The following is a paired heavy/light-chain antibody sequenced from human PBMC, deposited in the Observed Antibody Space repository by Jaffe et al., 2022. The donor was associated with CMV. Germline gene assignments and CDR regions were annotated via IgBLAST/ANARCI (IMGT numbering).Light chain of an antibody. V-gene: IGLV1-40*01. CDR2: GNK. J-gene: IGLJ2*01. CDR3: QSYDSSRRRV. CDR1: SSNIGAGNH. Sequence: QSVLTQPPSVSGAPGQRISISCTGSSSNIGAGNHVTWYQQLPGTAPKLLIYGNKNRPSGVPDRFSGSKSGASASLAITGLQAEDEADYYCQSYDSSRRRVFGGGTKLTVL.
Heavy chain of an antibody. V-gene: IGHV3-23*04. D-gene: IGHD2-15*01. CDR3: AKDEYCGAVSCYYFYYMDV. CDR1: GFTLRNYA. Sequence: EVQLVESGGGLVQPGGSLRLSCAASGFTLRNYAMSWVRQAPGKGLEWVSGISGSGDSTNYADSVKGRFTISRDNSKNTLYLQMNSLRAEDTAIYYCAKDEYCGAVSCYYFYYMDVWGKGTTVTVSS. J-gene: IGHJ6*03. CDR2: ISGSGDST.